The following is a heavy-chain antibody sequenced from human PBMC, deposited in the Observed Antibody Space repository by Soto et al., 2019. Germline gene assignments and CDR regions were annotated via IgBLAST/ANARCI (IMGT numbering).Heavy chain of an antibody. CDR2: INPNSGGT. CDR1: GYTFTGYY. Sequence: QVQLVQSGAEVKKPGASVKVSCKASGYTFTGYYMHWVRQAPGQGLEWMGWINPNSGGTNYAQKFQGWVTMTRDTSISTAYMELSRLRSDDTAVYYWAIATVTTKYYFDYWGQGTLVTVSS. D-gene: IGHD4-4*01. V-gene: IGHV1-2*04. J-gene: IGHJ4*02. CDR3: AIATVTTKYYFDY.